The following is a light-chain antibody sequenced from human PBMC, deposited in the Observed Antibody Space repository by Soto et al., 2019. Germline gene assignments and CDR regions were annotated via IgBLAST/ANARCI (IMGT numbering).Light chain of an antibody. CDR1: QSVSSSY. CDR3: QQYGSSPHT. CDR2: GAS. Sequence: EIVLTQSPGTLSLSPGERATLSCRASQSVSSSYLAWYQHKPGQAPRLLIYGASSRATGIPDRFSGSGSGKDFTLTISRLEPEDFAVYYCQQYGSSPHTFGQGTKLEIK. J-gene: IGKJ2*01. V-gene: IGKV3-20*01.